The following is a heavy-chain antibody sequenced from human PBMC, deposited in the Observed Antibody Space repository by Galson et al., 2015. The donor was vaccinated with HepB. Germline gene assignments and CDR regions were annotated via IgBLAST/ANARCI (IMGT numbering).Heavy chain of an antibody. J-gene: IGHJ3*02. D-gene: IGHD3-10*01. V-gene: IGHV3-30-3*01. CDR3: ARVWRDYYGSGSYYKPDAFDI. Sequence: SLRLSCAASGFTFSNAWMSWVRQAPGKGLEWVAVISYDGSNKYYADSVKGRFTISRDNSKNTLYLQMNSLRAEDTAVYYCARVWRDYYGSGSYYKPDAFDIWGQGTMVTVSS. CDR2: ISYDGSNK. CDR1: GFTFSNAW.